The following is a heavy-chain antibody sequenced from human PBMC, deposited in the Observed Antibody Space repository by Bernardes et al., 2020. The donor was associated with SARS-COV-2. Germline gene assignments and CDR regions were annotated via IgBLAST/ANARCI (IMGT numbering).Heavy chain of an antibody. CDR1: GFTFSSYG. CDR3: AREDITIFGVVTPPDP. D-gene: IGHD3-3*01. Sequence: SLRLSCAASGFTFSSYGMHWVRQAPGKGLEWVAVIWYDGSNKYYADSVKGRFTISRDNSKNTLYLQMNSLRAEDTAVYYCAREDITIFGVVTPPDPWGQGTLVTGSS. J-gene: IGHJ5*02. CDR2: IWYDGSNK. V-gene: IGHV3-33*01.